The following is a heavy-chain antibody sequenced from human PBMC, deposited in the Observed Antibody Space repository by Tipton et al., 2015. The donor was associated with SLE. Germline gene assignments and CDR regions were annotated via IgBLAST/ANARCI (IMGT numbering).Heavy chain of an antibody. J-gene: IGHJ6*03. CDR1: GFTFSSYW. Sequence: SLRLSCAASGFTFSSYWMHWVRQAPGKGLVWVSRINSDGSSTSYADSVKGRFTISRDNAKNTLYLQMNSLRAEDTAVYYCAREHYYYYMDVWGKGTTVTVSS. V-gene: IGHV3-74*01. CDR3: AREHYYYYMDV. CDR2: INSDGSST.